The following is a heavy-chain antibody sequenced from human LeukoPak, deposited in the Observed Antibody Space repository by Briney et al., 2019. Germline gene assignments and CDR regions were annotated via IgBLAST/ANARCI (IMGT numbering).Heavy chain of an antibody. D-gene: IGHD6-19*01. Sequence: SETLSLTCTVSGGSISSSSYYWGWIRQSPGKGLEWIGNIYYSGSTYYNPSLKSRVTISVDTSKNQFSLKLSSVTAADTAVYYCARGDSSGRYFGADAFDIWGQGTMVTVSS. CDR3: ARGDSSGRYFGADAFDI. CDR2: IYYSGST. CDR1: GGSISSSSYY. V-gene: IGHV4-39*01. J-gene: IGHJ3*02.